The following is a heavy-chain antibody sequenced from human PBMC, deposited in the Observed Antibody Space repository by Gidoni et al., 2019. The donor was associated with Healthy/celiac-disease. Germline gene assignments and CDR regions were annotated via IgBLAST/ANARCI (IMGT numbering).Heavy chain of an antibody. Sequence: EVQLVESGGGLVKPGGSLRLSCAASGFTFSSYSMNWVRQAPGKGVEWVASISSSSIYIYYADSVKGRFTISSDNAKNSLYLQMNSLRAEDTAVYYCARDSGLLWFGESDYWGQGTLVTVSS. V-gene: IGHV3-21*01. CDR1: GFTFSSYS. CDR2: ISSSSIYI. D-gene: IGHD3-10*01. J-gene: IGHJ4*02. CDR3: ARDSGLLWFGESDY.